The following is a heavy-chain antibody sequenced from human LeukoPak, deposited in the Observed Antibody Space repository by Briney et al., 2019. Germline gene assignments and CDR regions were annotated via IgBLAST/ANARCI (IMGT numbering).Heavy chain of an antibody. CDR2: INHSGST. V-gene: IGHV4-34*01. J-gene: IGHJ4*02. CDR3: ARESESVVTGRRTFY. CDR1: GGSFSGYY. D-gene: IGHD3-22*01. Sequence: SETLSLTCADYGGSFSGYYWSWIRQPPGKGLEWIGEINHSGSTNYNPSLKSRVTISVDTSKNQFSLKLSSVTAADTAVYYCARESESVVTGRRTFYWGQGTLVTVSS.